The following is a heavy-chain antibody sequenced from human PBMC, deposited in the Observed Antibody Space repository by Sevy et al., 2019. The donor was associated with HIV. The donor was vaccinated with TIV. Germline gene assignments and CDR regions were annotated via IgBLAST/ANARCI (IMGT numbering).Heavy chain of an antibody. CDR1: GFTFSKYS. Sequence: GGSLRLSCAASGFTFSKYSMSWISQTPGKGLELVSTFSFGCGKINYADSVKGRFTISRDDSRNTFYLQMNSLRAEDTAIYYCAREGCTKPHDYWGQGTVVTVSS. V-gene: IGHV3-23*01. CDR3: AREGCTKPHDY. J-gene: IGHJ4*02. D-gene: IGHD2-8*01. CDR2: FSFGCGKI.